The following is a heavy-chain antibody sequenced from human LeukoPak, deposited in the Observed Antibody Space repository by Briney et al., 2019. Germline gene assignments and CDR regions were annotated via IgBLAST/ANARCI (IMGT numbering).Heavy chain of an antibody. J-gene: IGHJ4*02. D-gene: IGHD3-16*01. CDR1: GFSVSSNY. Sequence: GGSLRLSCAASGFSVSSNYMGWVRHDPGKGLEWVSVIYSGGSTYYADSVKGRFTISRDNSKNTLYRQMNSLRAEDTAVYYCARDGDFDYWGQGTLVTVSS. CDR2: IYSGGST. V-gene: IGHV3-53*01. CDR3: ARDGDFDY.